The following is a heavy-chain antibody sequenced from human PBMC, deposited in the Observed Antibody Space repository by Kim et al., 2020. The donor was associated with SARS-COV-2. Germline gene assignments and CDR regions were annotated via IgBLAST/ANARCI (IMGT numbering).Heavy chain of an antibody. J-gene: IGHJ4*02. V-gene: IGHV3-7*01. D-gene: IGHD6-13*01. CDR3: ARATAAALSFDY. Sequence: YYVDSVKGRFTISRDNAKNSLYLQMNSLRAEDTAVYYCARATAAALSFDYWGQGTLVTVSS.